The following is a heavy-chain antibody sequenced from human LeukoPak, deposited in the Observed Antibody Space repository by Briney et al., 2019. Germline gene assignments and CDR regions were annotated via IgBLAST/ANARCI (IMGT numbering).Heavy chain of an antibody. D-gene: IGHD1-14*01. V-gene: IGHV3-21*04. Sequence: GGSLRLSCAASGFTFSSYSMNWVRQAPGKGLEWVSSISSSSSYIYYADSVKGRFTISRDNAKNSLYLQMNSLRAEDTAVYYCARDVPETGVEDYWGQGTLVTVSS. J-gene: IGHJ4*02. CDR1: GFTFSSYS. CDR3: ARDVPETGVEDY. CDR2: ISSSSSYI.